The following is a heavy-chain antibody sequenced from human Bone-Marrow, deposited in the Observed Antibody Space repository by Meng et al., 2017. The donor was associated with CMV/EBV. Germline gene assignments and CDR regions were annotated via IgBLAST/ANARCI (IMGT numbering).Heavy chain of an antibody. Sequence: GESLKISCTASGFNFDDYGMSWVRQVPGKGLEWVAGINWQGDRTDYADSVKGRFTISRDNAKNSLYLQMNSLRAEDTAVYYCARDSSGGDCCSLDYWGQGTLVTVSS. J-gene: IGHJ4*02. CDR3: ARDSSGGDCCSLDY. CDR1: GFNFDDYG. D-gene: IGHD2-21*01. V-gene: IGHV3-20*04. CDR2: INWQGDRT.